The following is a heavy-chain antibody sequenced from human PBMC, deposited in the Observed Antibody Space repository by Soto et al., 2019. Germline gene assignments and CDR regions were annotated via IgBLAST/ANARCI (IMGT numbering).Heavy chain of an antibody. Sequence: QVQLVQSGGGAVLPGNSLRLSCAASGFPFSWAGMHWLRQTPGKGLEWVAVVSGDGRDIDYAESVRGRFSISRDNPKSTLYLQMNNLGVEDTAIYYCAGGLNKASGGAFDVWGQGTQVIVSS. D-gene: IGHD3-10*01. CDR1: GFPFSWAG. CDR2: VSGDGRDI. V-gene: IGHV3-33*01. CDR3: AGGLNKASGGAFDV. J-gene: IGHJ3*01.